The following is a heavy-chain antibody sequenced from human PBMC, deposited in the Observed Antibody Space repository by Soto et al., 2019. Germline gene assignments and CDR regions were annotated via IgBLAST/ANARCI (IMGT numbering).Heavy chain of an antibody. CDR3: ARKGRTVVMVADFGDAFDF. CDR2: LSGSGGST. J-gene: IGHJ3*01. Sequence: GGSLRLSCTASGFTFSAYAMNWVRQAPGKGLEWVSTLSGSGGSTYYAESVKGRFTISRDNSKNKLYLYMNSLRADDTAVYYCARKGRTVVMVADFGDAFDFWGQGTVVTVSS. CDR1: GFTFSAYA. V-gene: IGHV3-23*01. D-gene: IGHD2-15*01.